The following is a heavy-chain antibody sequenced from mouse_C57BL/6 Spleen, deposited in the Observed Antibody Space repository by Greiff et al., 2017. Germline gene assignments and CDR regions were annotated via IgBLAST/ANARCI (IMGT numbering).Heavy chain of an antibody. V-gene: IGHV1-18*01. CDR1: GYTFTDYN. CDR2: INPNNGGT. CDR3: ARSGYGYGGFAY. D-gene: IGHD2-2*01. Sequence: EVKLMESGPELVKPGASVKIPCKASGYTFTDYNMDWVKQSHGKSLEWIGDINPNNGGTIYNQKFKGKATLTVDKSSSTAYMELRSLTSEDTAVYYCARSGYGYGGFAYWGQGTLVTVSA. J-gene: IGHJ3*01.